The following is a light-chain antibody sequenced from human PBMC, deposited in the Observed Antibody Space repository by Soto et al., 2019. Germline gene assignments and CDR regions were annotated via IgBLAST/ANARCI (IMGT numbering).Light chain of an antibody. Sequence: QSALTQPPSASGSPGQSVTISCTGTSSDVGGYNYVSRYQQHPGKGPKLIIYEVSRRPSGVPDRFSGSKSGNTASLTVAGLQAEDEADYYCSSYAGSNNYVFGTGTKLTVL. CDR2: EVS. V-gene: IGLV2-8*01. CDR1: SSDVGGYNY. CDR3: SSYAGSNNYV. J-gene: IGLJ1*01.